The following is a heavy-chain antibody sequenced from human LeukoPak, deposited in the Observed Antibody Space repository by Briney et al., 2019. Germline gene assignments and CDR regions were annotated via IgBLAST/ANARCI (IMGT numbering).Heavy chain of an antibody. CDR1: GFTFSSYW. V-gene: IGHV3-7*01. CDR2: IKQDESEK. CDR3: ARDKIEGPTKLDY. D-gene: IGHD1-1*01. J-gene: IGHJ4*02. Sequence: GGSLRLSCAASGFTFSSYWMSWVRQAPGKGLEWVADIKQDESEKYYVDSLKGRFTISRDNAKNSLYLQMNSLRAEDTAVYYCARDKIEGPTKLDYWGQGILVTVSS.